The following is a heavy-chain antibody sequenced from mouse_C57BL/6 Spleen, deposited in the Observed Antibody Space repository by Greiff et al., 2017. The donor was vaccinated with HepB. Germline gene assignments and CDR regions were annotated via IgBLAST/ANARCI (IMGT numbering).Heavy chain of an antibody. D-gene: IGHD1-1*01. CDR2: IDPEDGET. CDR3: ARERGKIYYYGEFDY. Sequence: DVQLQESGAELVKPGASVKLSCTASGFNIKDYYMHWVKQRTEQGLEWIGRIDPEDGETKYAPKFQGKATITADTSSNTAYLQLSSLTAEDTAVYYCARERGKIYYYGEFDYWGQGTTLTVSS. V-gene: IGHV14-2*01. J-gene: IGHJ2*01. CDR1: GFNIKDYY.